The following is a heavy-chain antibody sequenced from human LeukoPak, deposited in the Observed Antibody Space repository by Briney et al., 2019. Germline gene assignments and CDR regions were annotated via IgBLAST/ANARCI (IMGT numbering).Heavy chain of an antibody. CDR3: ASSGWYEGGID. V-gene: IGHV4-34*01. D-gene: IGHD6-19*01. J-gene: IGHJ4*02. CDR1: GGSFNGYY. CDR2: INHSGST. Sequence: PSETLSLTCAVYGGSFNGYYWSWIRQPPGKGLEWIGEINHSGSTNYNSSLKSRVTISVDTSKNQFSLKLSSVTAADTAVYYCASSGWYEGGIDWGQGTLVTVSS.